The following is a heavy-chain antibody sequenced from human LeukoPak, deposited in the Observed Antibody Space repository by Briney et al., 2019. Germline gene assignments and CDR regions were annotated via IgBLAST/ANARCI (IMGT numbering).Heavy chain of an antibody. V-gene: IGHV4-39*01. J-gene: IGHJ5*02. CDR3: ATQISYEADYNWFDP. CDR1: GGSISSSSYY. CDR2: IYYSGST. Sequence: PSETLSPTCTVSGGSISSSSYYWGWIRQPPGKGLEWSGSIYYSGSTYYNPSLKSRVTISVDTSKNQFSLKLSSVTAADTAVYYCATQISYEADYNWFDPWGQGTLVTVSS. D-gene: IGHD2-8*01.